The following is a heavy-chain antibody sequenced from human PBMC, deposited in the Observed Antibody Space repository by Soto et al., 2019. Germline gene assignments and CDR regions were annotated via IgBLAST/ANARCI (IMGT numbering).Heavy chain of an antibody. CDR3: AREIRPYYFYALDV. J-gene: IGHJ6*04. CDR2: IWHAGSIK. CDR1: GFDFKKYG. Sequence: QEYLVESGGGVVQPGGSLRLSCKGSGFDFKKYGLHWVRQAPGKGLEWVAVIWHAGSIKYYVESVKGRFTISRDNANNTLSLQMNSLRVADTGMYYCAREIRPYYFYALDVWGEGTTITVSS. V-gene: IGHV3-33*01. D-gene: IGHD3-10*01.